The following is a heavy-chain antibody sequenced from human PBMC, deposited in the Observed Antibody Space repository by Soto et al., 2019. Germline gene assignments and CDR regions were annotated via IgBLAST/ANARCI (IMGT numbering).Heavy chain of an antibody. D-gene: IGHD6-6*01. CDR2: ISGSGGST. V-gene: IGHV3-23*01. Sequence: HRGGSLRLSCAASGFTFSSYAMSWVRQAPGKGLEWVSAISGSGGSTYYADSVKGRFTISRDNSKNTLYLQMKSLRAEDKAVYYCAKGFQKYSISGYFDYWGQGTLVTVSS. CDR1: GFTFSSYA. J-gene: IGHJ4*02. CDR3: AKGFQKYSISGYFDY.